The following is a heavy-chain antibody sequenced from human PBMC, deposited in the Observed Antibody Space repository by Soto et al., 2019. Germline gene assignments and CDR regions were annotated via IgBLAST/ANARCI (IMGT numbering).Heavy chain of an antibody. Sequence: QLQLQESGSGLVKPSQTLSLSCGVSGGSMSTGGSAWSWLRQPPGKGLEWIGYIYNSGSTFYNPSLRSRVTISIDTSNNRLSLNLTSVTAADSVIYYCARVGSLRWSDPWGQGILVTVSS. CDR2: IYNSGST. CDR3: ARVGSLRWSDP. V-gene: IGHV4-30-2*01. CDR1: GGSMSTGGSA. J-gene: IGHJ5*02. D-gene: IGHD3-10*01.